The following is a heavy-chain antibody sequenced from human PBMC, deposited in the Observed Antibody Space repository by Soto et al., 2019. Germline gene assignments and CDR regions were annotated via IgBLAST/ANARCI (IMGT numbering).Heavy chain of an antibody. Sequence: QVQLVESGGGVVQPGRSLRLSCAASGFTFSDYGMHWVRQAPGKGLEWVAGIWYDGRNKYYADSVKGRFTISRDNSKNPVYLQMNSLRAEDTAVDYCAKSIAVAPGGLDPWGQGTVVTVSS. CDR2: IWYDGRNK. J-gene: IGHJ5*02. D-gene: IGHD6-19*01. V-gene: IGHV3-33*06. CDR1: GFTFSDYG. CDR3: AKSIAVAPGGLDP.